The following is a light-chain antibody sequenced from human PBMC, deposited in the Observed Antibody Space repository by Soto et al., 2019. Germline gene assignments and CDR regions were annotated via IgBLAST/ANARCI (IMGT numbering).Light chain of an antibody. V-gene: IGKV3-20*01. CDR1: QSVTSXX. CDR2: GAS. Sequence: EIVLTQSPGTLSLSPGERLTLSCRASQSVTSXXLXWYQHKPGQAPRLLMYGASTKATGTPDRFNGSGSGTDFTLTISRLEPEXFAVYYCQQYGSSPFTFGPGTXXDFK. CDR3: QQYGSSPFT. J-gene: IGKJ3*01.